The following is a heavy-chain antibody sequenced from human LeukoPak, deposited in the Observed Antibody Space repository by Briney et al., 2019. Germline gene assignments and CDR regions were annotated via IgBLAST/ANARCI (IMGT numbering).Heavy chain of an antibody. D-gene: IGHD2-2*01. CDR2: ISAYNGST. CDR3: ARVGGGYQLLPTDY. V-gene: IGHV1-18*01. CDR1: GYTFTSYG. J-gene: IGHJ4*02. Sequence: ASVKVSCKASGYTFTSYGISWVRQAPGQGLEWMGWISAYNGSTNYAQKLQGRVTMTTDTSTSTAYMELRSLRSDDTAVYYCARVGGGYQLLPTDYWGQGTLVTVSS.